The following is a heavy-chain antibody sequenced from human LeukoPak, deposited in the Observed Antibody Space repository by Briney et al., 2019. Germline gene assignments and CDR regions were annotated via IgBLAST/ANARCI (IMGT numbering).Heavy chain of an antibody. CDR1: GGSISSSSYY. Sequence: SETLSLTCTVSGGSISSSSYYWGWIRQPPGKGLEWIGSIYYSGSTYYNPSLKGRVTISVDTSKNQFSLMLSSVTAADTAVYYCARERGWERLRTSDIWGQGTMVTVSS. D-gene: IGHD1-26*01. V-gene: IGHV4-39*07. CDR3: ARERGWERLRTSDI. CDR2: IYYSGST. J-gene: IGHJ3*02.